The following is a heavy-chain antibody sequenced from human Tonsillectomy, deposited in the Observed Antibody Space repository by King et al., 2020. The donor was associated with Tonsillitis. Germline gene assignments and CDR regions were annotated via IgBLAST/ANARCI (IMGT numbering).Heavy chain of an antibody. CDR2: IYTSGST. J-gene: IGHJ5*02. Sequence: VQLQESGPGLVKPSQTLSLTCNVSCGSISSGSYYWSWIRQPAGKGLEWIGRIYTSGSTNYNPSLKSRVTMSVATSKNQFSLKLSSVTAADTAVYYCARETSYDFWSGYPNWFDPWGQGTLVTVSS. CDR1: CGSISSGSYY. D-gene: IGHD3-3*01. V-gene: IGHV4-61*02. CDR3: ARETSYDFWSGYPNWFDP.